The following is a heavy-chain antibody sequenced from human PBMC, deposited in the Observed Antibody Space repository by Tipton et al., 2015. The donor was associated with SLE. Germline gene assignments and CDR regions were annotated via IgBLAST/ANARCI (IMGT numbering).Heavy chain of an antibody. Sequence: LRLSCTVSGGPISSGSYYWSWIRQPAGKGLEWIGRIYTSGSTNYNPSLKSRVTISVDTSKNQFSLKLISVTAADTAVYYCARDRYYYMDVWGKGTTVTVSS. CDR3: ARDRYYYMDV. CDR2: IYTSGST. J-gene: IGHJ6*03. CDR1: GGPISSGSYY. V-gene: IGHV4-61*02.